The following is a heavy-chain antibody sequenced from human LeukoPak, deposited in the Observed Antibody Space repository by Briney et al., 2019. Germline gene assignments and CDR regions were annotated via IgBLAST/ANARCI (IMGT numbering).Heavy chain of an antibody. V-gene: IGHV3-48*02. D-gene: IGHD3-10*01. CDR2: ISSTSSVI. J-gene: IGHJ4*02. CDR1: GFTFSNYG. Sequence: PGGSLRLSCAASGFTFSNYGMNWVRQAPGRGLEWVSYISSTSSVINYADSVKGRFAVSRDNAKSSLYLQVNSLRDEDTAVYYCARDGWFGELLYLDYWGQGTLVTVSS. CDR3: ARDGWFGELLYLDY.